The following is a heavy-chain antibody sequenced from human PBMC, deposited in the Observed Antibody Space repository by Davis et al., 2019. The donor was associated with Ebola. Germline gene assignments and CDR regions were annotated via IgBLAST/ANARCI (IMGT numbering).Heavy chain of an antibody. CDR1: GYSFTSYW. V-gene: IGHV5-10-1*01. CDR2: IDPSDSYT. CDR3: ARRAAVAYDHVWGITRHDAFDI. Sequence: GESLKISCKGSGYSFTSYWISRVRQMPGKGLEWIGRIDPSDSYTNYSPSFQGHVTISADKSISTAYLQWSSLKASDTAMYYCARRAAVAYDHVWGITRHDAFDIWGQGTMVTVSS. D-gene: IGHD3-16*01. J-gene: IGHJ3*02.